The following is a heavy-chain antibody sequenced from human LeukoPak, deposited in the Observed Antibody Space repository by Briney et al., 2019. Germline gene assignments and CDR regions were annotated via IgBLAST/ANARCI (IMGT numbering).Heavy chain of an antibody. CDR1: GFTFSSSA. CDR2: MWSDGTKK. Sequence: GGSLRLSCAASGFTFSSSAMSWVRQAPGKGLEWVAVMWSDGTKKYYADSVKGRFTVSRDTSKHTLYLQMSSLRAEDTAVYFCARDDDTTGRYSRFDYWGQGTLVTVSS. J-gene: IGHJ4*02. CDR3: ARDDDTTGRYSRFDY. D-gene: IGHD3-22*01. V-gene: IGHV3-33*08.